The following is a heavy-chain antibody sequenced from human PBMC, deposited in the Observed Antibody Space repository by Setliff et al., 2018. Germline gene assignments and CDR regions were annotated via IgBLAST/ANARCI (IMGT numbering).Heavy chain of an antibody. CDR2: IYTSGST. D-gene: IGHD2-15*01. V-gene: IGHV4-4*07. CDR3: ARGQRYCSGGSCYYYMDV. CDR1: GGSISSYY. J-gene: IGHJ6*03. Sequence: SETLSLTCTVSGGSISSYYWSWIRQPAGKGLEWIGRIYTSGSTNYNPSLKSRVTMSVDTSKNQFSLKLSSVTAADTAVYYCARGQRYCSGGSCYYYMDVRGKGTTVTV.